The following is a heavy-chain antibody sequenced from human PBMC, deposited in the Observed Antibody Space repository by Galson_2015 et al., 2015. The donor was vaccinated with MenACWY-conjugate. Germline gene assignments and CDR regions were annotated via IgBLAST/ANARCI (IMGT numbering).Heavy chain of an antibody. J-gene: IGHJ4*02. D-gene: IGHD2-2*01. CDR1: GYTFTTYS. CDR2: INAGNGNT. Sequence: SVKVSCKASGYTFTTYSIHWVRQAPGQRLEWMGWINAGNGNTKYSQNFQGRVTITRDTSATTAYMELSSLRSEDTAVYYCSRSPKVVVPAGFFDSWGQGTLVTVSS. CDR3: SRSPKVVVPAGFFDS. V-gene: IGHV1-3*01.